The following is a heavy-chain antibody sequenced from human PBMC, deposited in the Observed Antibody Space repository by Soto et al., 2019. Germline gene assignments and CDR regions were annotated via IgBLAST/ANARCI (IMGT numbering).Heavy chain of an antibody. CDR2: MNPNSGNT. J-gene: IGHJ6*02. V-gene: IGHV1-8*01. CDR1: GYTFTSYD. D-gene: IGHD3-10*01. Sequence: ASVKVSCKASGYTFTSYDINWVRQATGQGLERMGWMNPNSGNTGYAQKFQGRVTMTRNTSISTAYMELSSLRSEDTAVYYCARWGGEPNYYYYGMDVWGQGTTVTVSS. CDR3: ARWGGEPNYYYYGMDV.